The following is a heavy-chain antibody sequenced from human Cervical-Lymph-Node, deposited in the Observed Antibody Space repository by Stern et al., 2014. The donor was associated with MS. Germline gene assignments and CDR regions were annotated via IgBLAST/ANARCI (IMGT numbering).Heavy chain of an antibody. J-gene: IGHJ5*02. Sequence: MQLEESGAEVKKPGASVKVSCKVSGYTLTELSMHWVRQAPGKGLEWMGGFDPEDGETIYAQKFQGRVTMTEDTSTDTAYMELSSLRSEDTAVYYCATRLWSGSYHWFDPWGQGTLVTVSS. D-gene: IGHD1-26*01. V-gene: IGHV1-24*01. CDR2: FDPEDGET. CDR1: GYTLTELS. CDR3: ATRLWSGSYHWFDP.